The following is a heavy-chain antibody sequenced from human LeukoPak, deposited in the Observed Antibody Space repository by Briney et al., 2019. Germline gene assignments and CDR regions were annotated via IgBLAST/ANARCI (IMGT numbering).Heavy chain of an antibody. CDR2: ISGSGGST. J-gene: IGHJ4*02. CDR3: ASEGYYYDSSGYYWRDY. Sequence: PGGSLRLSCAASGFTFSSYAMSWVRQAPGKGLEWVSAISGSGGSTYYADSVKGRFTISRDNSKNTLYLQMNSLRAEDTAVYYCASEGYYYDSSGYYWRDYWGQGTLVTVSS. CDR1: GFTFSSYA. V-gene: IGHV3-23*01. D-gene: IGHD3-22*01.